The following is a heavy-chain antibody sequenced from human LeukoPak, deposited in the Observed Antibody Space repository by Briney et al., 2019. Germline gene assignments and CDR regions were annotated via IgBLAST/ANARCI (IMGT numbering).Heavy chain of an antibody. CDR3: ARDREHILLAPATRNDY. CDR2: ISGDSSYI. V-gene: IGHV3-21*01. D-gene: IGHD2-2*01. J-gene: IGHJ4*02. CDR1: GFTFGGYG. Sequence: GGSLRLSCEASGFTFGGYGMNWVLQAPGKGLEWVSSISGDSSYIYYADSVKGRFTISRDNAKNSLYLQMNSLRAEDTGVYYCARDREHILLAPATRNDYWGQGTLVTVSS.